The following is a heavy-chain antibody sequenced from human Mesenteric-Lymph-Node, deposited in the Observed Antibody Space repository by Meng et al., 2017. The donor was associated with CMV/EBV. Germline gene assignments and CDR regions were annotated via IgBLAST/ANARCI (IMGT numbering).Heavy chain of an antibody. Sequence: GGSLRLSCAASGFTFSSYGMHWVRQAPGKGLEWVANIKQDGSEKYYVDSVKGRFTISRDNAKNSLYLQMNSLRAEDTAVYYCARALDWDSDAFDIWGQGTMVTVSS. D-gene: IGHD1-7*01. CDR2: IKQDGSEK. CDR3: ARALDWDSDAFDI. V-gene: IGHV3-7*04. CDR1: GFTFSSYG. J-gene: IGHJ3*02.